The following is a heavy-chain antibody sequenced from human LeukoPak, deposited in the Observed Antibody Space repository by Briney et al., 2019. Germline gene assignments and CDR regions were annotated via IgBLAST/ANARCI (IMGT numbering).Heavy chain of an antibody. CDR1: GYTFTGYY. D-gene: IGHD1-26*01. J-gene: IGHJ4*02. Sequence: GAPVKVSCKASGYTFTGYYMHWMRQAPGQGLEWMGRINPNSGGTNYAQKFQGRVTMTRDTSISTAYMELSRLRSDDTAVYYCARDRQWELPYWGQGTLVTVSS. V-gene: IGHV1-2*06. CDR2: INPNSGGT. CDR3: ARDRQWELPY.